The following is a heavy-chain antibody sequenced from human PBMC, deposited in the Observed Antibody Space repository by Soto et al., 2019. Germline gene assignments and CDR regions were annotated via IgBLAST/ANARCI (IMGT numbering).Heavy chain of an antibody. CDR3: AREPVDTTMVTYYYYYGMDV. J-gene: IGHJ6*02. D-gene: IGHD5-18*01. CDR1: GFTFSDYY. V-gene: IGHV3-11*01. CDR2: ISTSGSTI. Sequence: QVQLVESGGGLVKPGGSLRLSCAASGFTFSDYYMTWIRQAPGKGLEWVSYISTSGSTIYYADSVKGRFTISRDNAKNSLYLQMNRLRAEDSAVYYWAREPVDTTMVTYYYYYGMDVWGQGTTVTVSS.